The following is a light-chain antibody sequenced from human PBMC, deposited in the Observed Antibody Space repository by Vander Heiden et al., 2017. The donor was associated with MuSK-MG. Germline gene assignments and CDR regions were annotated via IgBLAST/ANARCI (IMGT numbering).Light chain of an antibody. CDR2: DVS. CDR1: SRDVGGHNH. V-gene: IGLV2-8*01. Sequence: QSALTQPPSASGSPGQSVTISCTGTSRDVGGHNHVSWYQQHPGKAPKLMLFDVSKRRSGVPARFCCSKSGETASPTVSGLQAEDEADYYCSSYAGSNNPQLVFGGGTKLTVL. CDR3: SSYAGSNNPQLV. J-gene: IGLJ3*02.